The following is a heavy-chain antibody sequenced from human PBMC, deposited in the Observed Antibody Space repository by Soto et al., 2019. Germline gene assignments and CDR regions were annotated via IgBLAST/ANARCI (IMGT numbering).Heavy chain of an antibody. J-gene: IGHJ3*02. V-gene: IGHV1-58*02. Sequence: ASVRLSCKASGFTFTSSAMQWVRQARGQRLEWIGWIVVGSGNTNYAQKFQERVTITRDMSTSTAYMELSSLRSEDTAVYYCAAIASQSSAAFDIWGQGTMLTVSS. CDR3: AAIASQSSAAFDI. D-gene: IGHD6-6*01. CDR2: IVVGSGNT. CDR1: GFTFTSSA.